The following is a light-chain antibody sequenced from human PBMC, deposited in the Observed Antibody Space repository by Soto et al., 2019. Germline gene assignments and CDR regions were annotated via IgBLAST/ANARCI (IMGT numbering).Light chain of an antibody. CDR2: QVT. CDR1: SSDLAIYNY. V-gene: IGLV2-14*01. Sequence: QSVLTQPASVSGSPGQSITISCTGTSSDLAIYNYVSWYQQQPGKAPKLMIYQVTNRPSGVSNRFSGTRSCNTASLTISGLQAEDEADYYCSSYTDSSNYVFGTGTKVTAL. CDR3: SSYTDSSNYV. J-gene: IGLJ1*01.